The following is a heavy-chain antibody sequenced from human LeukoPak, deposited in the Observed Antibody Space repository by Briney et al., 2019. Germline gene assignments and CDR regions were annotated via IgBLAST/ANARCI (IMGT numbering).Heavy chain of an antibody. CDR2: IYYSGTT. CDR3: AKGAGGFSYYNWFDP. V-gene: IGHV4-39*07. D-gene: IGHD5-18*01. J-gene: IGHJ5*02. Sequence: SETLSLTCTVSGGSISSSSYYWGWIRQPPGKGLEWIGSIYYSGTTHYNPSLESRVTISVDTSKNQFSLKLASVTAADTAIYYCAKGAGGFSYYNWFDPWGQGILVTVSS. CDR1: GGSISSSSYY.